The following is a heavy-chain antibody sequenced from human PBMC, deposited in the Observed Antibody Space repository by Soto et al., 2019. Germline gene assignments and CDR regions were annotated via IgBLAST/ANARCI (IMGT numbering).Heavy chain of an antibody. CDR1: GGSISSYY. D-gene: IGHD3-3*01. J-gene: IGHJ5*02. Sequence: PSETLSLTCTVSGGSISSYYWSWIRQPPGKGLEWIGYIYYSGSTNYNPSLKSRVTISVDTSKNQFSLKLSSVTAADTAVYYCARQDYDFWSGYYFRFDPWGQGTLVTVSS. CDR3: ARQDYDFWSGYYFRFDP. V-gene: IGHV4-59*08. CDR2: IYYSGST.